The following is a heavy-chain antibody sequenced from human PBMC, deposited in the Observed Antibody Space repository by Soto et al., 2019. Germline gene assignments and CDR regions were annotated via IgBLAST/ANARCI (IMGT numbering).Heavy chain of an antibody. V-gene: IGHV4-4*02. J-gene: IGHJ5*02. CDR3: AVIPSHTSDWWINWFDP. D-gene: IGHD6-19*01. CDR2: VYDSKSI. CDR1: RGSITRSNW. Sequence: NPSETLSLTYVVSRGSITRSNWWGWVRQSPGRGLEWTGEVYDSKSINYNPSLRSRAIISVDKSKNHFSLKLDSVTDADTAVYYWAVIPSHTSDWWINWFDPWGQGTLVTVSS.